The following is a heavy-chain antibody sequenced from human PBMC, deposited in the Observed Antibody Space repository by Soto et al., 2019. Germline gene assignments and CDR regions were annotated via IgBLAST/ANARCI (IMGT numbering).Heavy chain of an antibody. CDR2: IIPIFGTA. V-gene: IGHV1-69*13. D-gene: IGHD6-19*01. CDR3: ASRIAVAADDAFDI. J-gene: IGHJ3*02. CDR1: GGTFSSYA. Sequence: SVKVSCKASGGTFSSYAISWVRQAPGQGLEWMGGIIPIFGTADYAQKFQGRVTITADESTSTAYMELSSLRSEATAVYYCASRIAVAADDAFDIWGQGTMVTVSS.